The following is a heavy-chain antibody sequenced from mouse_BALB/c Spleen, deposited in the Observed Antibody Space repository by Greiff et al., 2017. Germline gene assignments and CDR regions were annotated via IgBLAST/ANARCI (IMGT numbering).Heavy chain of an antibody. V-gene: IGHV1S137*01. CDR1: GYTFTDYA. D-gene: IGHD1-2*01. Sequence: VQLHQSGAELVRPGVSVKISCKGSGYTFTDYAMHWVKQSHAKSLEWIGVISTYYGDASYNQKFKGKATMTVDKSSSTAYMELARLTSEDSAIYYCARGTTAYYFDYWGQGTTLTVSS. CDR2: ISTYYGDA. J-gene: IGHJ2*01. CDR3: ARGTTAYYFDY.